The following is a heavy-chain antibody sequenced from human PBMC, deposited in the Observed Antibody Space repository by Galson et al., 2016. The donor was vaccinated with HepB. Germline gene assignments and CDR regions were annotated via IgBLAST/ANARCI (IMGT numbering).Heavy chain of an antibody. Sequence: SLRLSCAVSGFTFSDFYMSWLRQAPGKGLEWLSYISGSGSDTIYADSLKCRFTISRDNAENSLFLQIHSLGVEDTAVYYCEGVGRLAGSGTYDHWGQGTLVTVSS. CDR3: EGVGRLAGSGTYDH. V-gene: IGHV3-11*06. D-gene: IGHD1-26*01. J-gene: IGHJ4*02. CDR2: ISGSGSDT. CDR1: GFTFSDFY.